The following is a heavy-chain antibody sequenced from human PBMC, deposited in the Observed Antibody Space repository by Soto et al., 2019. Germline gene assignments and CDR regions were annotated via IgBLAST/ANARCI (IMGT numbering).Heavy chain of an antibody. Sequence: SETLSLTCTVSGDSMTSGDSSWSWIRQPPGKGLEWLGYIYRTGNTHYSPSLKSRVSISQDRSKNQFSLELTSVTAADPAEYYCARGDYQYSIDYWGQGTLVTVSS. D-gene: IGHD2-2*01. J-gene: IGHJ4*02. CDR3: ARGDYQYSIDY. V-gene: IGHV4-30-2*01. CDR2: IYRTGNT. CDR1: GDSMTSGDSS.